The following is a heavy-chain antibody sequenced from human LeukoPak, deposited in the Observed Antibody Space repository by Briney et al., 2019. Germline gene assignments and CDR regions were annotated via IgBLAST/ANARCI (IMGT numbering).Heavy chain of an antibody. V-gene: IGHV3-53*01. CDR1: GFTVSSNY. Sequence: GGSLRLSYAASGFTVSSNYMSWVRQAPGKGLEWVSVIYSGGSTYYADSVKGRFTISRDNSKNTLYLQMNSLRAEDTAVYYCARDRGVAGNFDYWGQGTLVTVSS. J-gene: IGHJ4*02. CDR3: ARDRGVAGNFDY. D-gene: IGHD6-19*01. CDR2: IYSGGST.